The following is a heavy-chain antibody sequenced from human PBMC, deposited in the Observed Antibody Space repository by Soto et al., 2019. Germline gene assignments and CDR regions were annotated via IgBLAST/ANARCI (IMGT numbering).Heavy chain of an antibody. Sequence: GGSLRLSCEGSGFTFSAYAMNWVRQAPGKGLEWVSYISSRSETLYYADSVKGRFTISRDNAKNSVYLQVNNLRDEDTAVYYCARDWDIVILSVPIPNYNYGMDVWGQGTTVTVSS. CDR1: GFTFSAYA. CDR2: ISSRSETL. J-gene: IGHJ6*02. V-gene: IGHV3-48*02. D-gene: IGHD2-15*01. CDR3: ARDWDIVILSVPIPNYNYGMDV.